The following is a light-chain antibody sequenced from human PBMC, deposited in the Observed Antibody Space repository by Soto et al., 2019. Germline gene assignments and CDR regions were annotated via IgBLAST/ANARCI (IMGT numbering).Light chain of an antibody. CDR2: GAS. CDR3: QQYGSSGT. J-gene: IGKJ1*01. CDR1: QSVSSN. V-gene: IGKV3-15*01. Sequence: EIVMTQSPATLSVSPGERATLSCRASQSVSSNLAWYQHKPSQAPRLLTYGASTRATGIPARFSGSGSGTDFTLTISRLEPEDFAVYYCQQYGSSGTFGQGTKVDIK.